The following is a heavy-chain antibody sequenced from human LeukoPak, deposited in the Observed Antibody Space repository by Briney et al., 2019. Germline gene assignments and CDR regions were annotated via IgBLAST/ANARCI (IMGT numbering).Heavy chain of an antibody. V-gene: IGHV3-48*01. D-gene: IGHD1-26*01. CDR2: ISSSSSTI. Sequence: PGGSLRLSCAASGFTFSSYSMNWVRQAPGKGLEWVSYISSSSSTIYYADSVKGRFTISRDNAKNSLYLQMNSLRAEDTAVYYCARDLLEGATFPYFDYWGQGTLVTVSS. CDR1: GFTFSSYS. CDR3: ARDLLEGATFPYFDY. J-gene: IGHJ4*02.